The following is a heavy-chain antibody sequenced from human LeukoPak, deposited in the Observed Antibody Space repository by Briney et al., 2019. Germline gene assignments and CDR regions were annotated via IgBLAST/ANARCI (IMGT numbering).Heavy chain of an antibody. V-gene: IGHV4-59*01. Sequence: SETLSLTCTVSGGSISSYYWSWIRQPPGKGLEWIGYIYYSGSTNYNPSLKSRVTISVDTSKNQFSLKLSSVTAADTAVYYCAREGWVMVRGPSAWFDPWGQGTLVTVSS. CDR3: AREGWVMVRGPSAWFDP. CDR1: GGSISSYY. CDR2: IYYSGST. D-gene: IGHD3-10*01. J-gene: IGHJ5*02.